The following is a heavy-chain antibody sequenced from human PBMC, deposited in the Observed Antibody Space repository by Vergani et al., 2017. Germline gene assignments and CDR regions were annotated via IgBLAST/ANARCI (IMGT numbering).Heavy chain of an antibody. CDR3: ARALYDYVWGSYQSGNWFDP. CDR1: GYTFTSYG. J-gene: IGHJ5*02. Sequence: QVQLVQSGAEVKKPGASVKVSCKASGYTFTSYGISWVRQAPGQGLEWMGWISAYNGNTNYAQKLQGRVTMTTDTSTSTAYRELRSLRSDDTAVYYCARALYDYVWGSYQSGNWFDPWGQGTLVTVSS. D-gene: IGHD3-16*02. CDR2: ISAYNGNT. V-gene: IGHV1-18*04.